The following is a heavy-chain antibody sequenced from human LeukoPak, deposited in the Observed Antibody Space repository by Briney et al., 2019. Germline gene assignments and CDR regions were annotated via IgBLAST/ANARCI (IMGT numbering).Heavy chain of an antibody. Sequence: PSETLSLTCSVSGGSISSGGYYWNWLRHNPGKGLEWIGYISYSGSTYYHPSLKSRVTISIDTSENQFSLKLSSVTAADTAVYYCARRVPYDSSGYSFFDYWGQGTLVTVSS. CDR3: ARRVPYDSSGYSFFDY. CDR1: GGSISSGGYY. V-gene: IGHV4-31*03. J-gene: IGHJ4*02. CDR2: ISYSGST. D-gene: IGHD3-22*01.